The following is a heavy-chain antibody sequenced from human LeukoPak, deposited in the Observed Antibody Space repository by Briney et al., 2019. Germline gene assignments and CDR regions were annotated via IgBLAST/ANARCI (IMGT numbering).Heavy chain of an antibody. J-gene: IGHJ6*02. CDR2: MNPNSGNT. Sequence: GGSVKVSCQASGYTFTSYDINWVRQATGQGLEWMGWMNPNSGNTGYAQKFQGRVTITRNTSISTAYMELSSLRSEDTAVYYCALTSSWYDYGMDVWGQGTTVTVSS. CDR3: ALTSSWYDYGMDV. V-gene: IGHV1-8*01. CDR1: GYTFTSYD. D-gene: IGHD6-13*01.